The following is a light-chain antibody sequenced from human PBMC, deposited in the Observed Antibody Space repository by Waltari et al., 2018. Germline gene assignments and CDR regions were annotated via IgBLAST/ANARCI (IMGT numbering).Light chain of an antibody. CDR3: LQHHNYPWT. J-gene: IGKJ1*01. V-gene: IGKV1-17*01. Sequence: DIQMTQSPSSLSASVGDRVTITCRASQGIRKDLGWYQQKPGKAPKRLIYAASSLQSGAPSRCSGSGSGTEFTLTSTRLQPEDSATYYCLQHHNYPWTFGHGTKVEI. CDR2: AAS. CDR1: QGIRKD.